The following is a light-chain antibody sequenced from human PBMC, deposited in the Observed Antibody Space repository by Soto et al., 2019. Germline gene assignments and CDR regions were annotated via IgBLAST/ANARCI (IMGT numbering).Light chain of an antibody. CDR1: QTISGW. Sequence: DIQMTQSPSTLSASVGDTVTITCRASQTISGWLAWYQQRPGKAPNLLIFDASTLESGVPSRFSGSGSGTTFTLTISSLQPDDFATYYCQQYTTYPWTFGQGTKVDIK. CDR2: DAS. J-gene: IGKJ1*01. CDR3: QQYTTYPWT. V-gene: IGKV1-5*01.